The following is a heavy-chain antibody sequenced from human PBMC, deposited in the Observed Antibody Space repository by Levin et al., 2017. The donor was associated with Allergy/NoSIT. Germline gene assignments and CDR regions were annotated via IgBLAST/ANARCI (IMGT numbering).Heavy chain of an antibody. J-gene: IGHJ4*02. V-gene: IGHV3-23*01. D-gene: IGHD2-2*01. CDR3: AKDLDCSSTSCYGRFDY. Sequence: LSLTCAASGFTFSSYAMSWVRQAPGKGLEWVSTISGSGGITYHADSVKGRFTISRDNSKNTLYLQMNSLRAEDTAVYYCAKDLDCSSTSCYGRFDYWGQGTLVTVSS. CDR1: GFTFSSYA. CDR2: ISGSGGIT.